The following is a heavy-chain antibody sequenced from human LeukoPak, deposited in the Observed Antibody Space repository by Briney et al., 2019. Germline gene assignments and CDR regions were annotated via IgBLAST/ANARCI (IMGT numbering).Heavy chain of an antibody. D-gene: IGHD5-18*01. V-gene: IGHV1-24*01. Sequence: ASVKVSCKVSGYTLTELSMHWVRQAPGKGLEWMGGFDPEDGETIYAQKFQGRVTMTEDTSTDTAYMELSSLRSEDTAVYYCATSRGYNYGPPMVFDYWGQGTLVTVSS. J-gene: IGHJ4*02. CDR2: FDPEDGET. CDR1: GYTLTELS. CDR3: ATSRGYNYGPPMVFDY.